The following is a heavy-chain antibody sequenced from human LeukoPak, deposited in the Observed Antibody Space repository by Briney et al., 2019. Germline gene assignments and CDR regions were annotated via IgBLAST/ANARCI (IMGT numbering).Heavy chain of an antibody. Sequence: SETLSLTCAVYGGSFSGYYWSWIRQPPGKGLEWIGEINHSGSTNYNPSLKSRVTISVDTSKNQFSLKLSSVTAAVTAVYYCARVDYYDSSGYWGQGTLVTVSS. CDR2: INHSGST. D-gene: IGHD3-22*01. V-gene: IGHV4-34*01. J-gene: IGHJ4*02. CDR3: ARVDYYDSSGY. CDR1: GGSFSGYY.